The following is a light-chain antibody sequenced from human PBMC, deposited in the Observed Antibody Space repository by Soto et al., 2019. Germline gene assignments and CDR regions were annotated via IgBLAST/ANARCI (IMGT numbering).Light chain of an antibody. Sequence: ENVLTQSPDTLSLSPGERATLSCRAGQSVVNNYLAWYQQKPGQAPRLLMYRASTRASGIADRFSGSVSGTDFTLTIGRLEPDDFAVYYCQQYGSTVITFGQGERLEMK. CDR3: QQYGSTVIT. V-gene: IGKV3-20*01. CDR1: QSVVNNY. CDR2: RAS. J-gene: IGKJ5*01.